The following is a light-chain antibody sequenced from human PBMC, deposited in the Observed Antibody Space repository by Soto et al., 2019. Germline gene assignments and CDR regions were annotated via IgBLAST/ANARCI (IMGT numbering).Light chain of an antibody. J-gene: IGKJ5*01. CDR2: AAS. CDR1: QSVGSN. Sequence: VMTQSQGTLSVSPGERATLSCRASQSVGSNLAWYQQKPGQAPRLLIYAASTRATGIPARFSGSGSGTEFTLTISSLQSEDFGVYYCQQYNNWSFGQRTRLEIK. V-gene: IGKV3-15*01. CDR3: QQYNNWS.